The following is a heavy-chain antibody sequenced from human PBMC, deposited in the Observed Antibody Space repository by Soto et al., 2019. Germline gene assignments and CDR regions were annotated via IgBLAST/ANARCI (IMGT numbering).Heavy chain of an antibody. D-gene: IGHD3-16*01. J-gene: IGHJ6*02. V-gene: IGHV2-26*01. Sequence: QVTLKESGPVLVKPTETLTLTCTVSGFSLSNARMGVSWIRQPPGKALEWLAHIFSNDEKSYSTSLKSRLTISKDTSKSQVGLTMTNMDPVDTATYYCAKGESTYFPYYYYYGMDVWGQGTTVTVSS. CDR1: GFSLSNARMG. CDR2: IFSNDEK. CDR3: AKGESTYFPYYYYYGMDV.